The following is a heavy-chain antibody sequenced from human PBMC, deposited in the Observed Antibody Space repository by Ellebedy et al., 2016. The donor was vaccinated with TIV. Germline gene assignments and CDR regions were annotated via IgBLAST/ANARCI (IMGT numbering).Heavy chain of an antibody. CDR3: ARVRKADYYDSSGYLDY. V-gene: IGHV3-48*02. CDR1: GFTFSSYS. Sequence: GESLKISXAASGFTFSSYSMNWVRQAPGKGLEWVSYISSSSSTIYYADSVKGRFTISRDNAKNSLYLQMNSLRDEDTAVYYCARVRKADYYDSSGYLDYWGQGTLVTVSS. D-gene: IGHD3-22*01. CDR2: ISSSSSTI. J-gene: IGHJ4*02.